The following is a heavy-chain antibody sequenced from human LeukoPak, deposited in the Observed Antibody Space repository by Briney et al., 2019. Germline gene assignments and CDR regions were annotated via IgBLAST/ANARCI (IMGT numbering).Heavy chain of an antibody. CDR1: GYSFTSYW. Sequence: GESLQISCKGSGYSFTSYWIGWVRQMPGKGLEWMGIIYPGDSDTRYSPSFQGQVTISADKSISTAYLQWSSLKASDTAMYYCARQAAAGPYYYYYGMDVWGQGTTVTVPS. CDR3: ARQAAAGPYYYYYGMDV. D-gene: IGHD6-13*01. CDR2: IYPGDSDT. V-gene: IGHV5-51*01. J-gene: IGHJ6*02.